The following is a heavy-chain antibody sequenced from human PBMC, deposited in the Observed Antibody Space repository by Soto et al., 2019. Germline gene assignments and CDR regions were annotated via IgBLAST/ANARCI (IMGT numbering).Heavy chain of an antibody. D-gene: IGHD3-10*01. J-gene: IGHJ6*01. Sequence: QVQLQQSGPGLVKPSETLSLTCSVSSGPTSSHNWGWIRQTPGRGLEWIGYVYSTGGTSYNPSLNCRVTIAAVAYTNHNTLSLAPVTAADMVVYYCVRQGIENLPGLVDVWRQGNTVRVSS. V-gene: IGHV4-59*08. CDR2: VYSTGGT. CDR3: VRQGIENLPGLVDV. CDR1: SGPTSSHN.